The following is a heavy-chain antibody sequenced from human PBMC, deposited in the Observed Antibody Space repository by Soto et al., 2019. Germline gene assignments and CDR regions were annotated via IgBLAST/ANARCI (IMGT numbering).Heavy chain of an antibody. J-gene: IGHJ5*02. CDR2: IWHDGNNK. V-gene: IGHV3-33*01. CDR3: ARDTGYVWFDP. CDR1: GFTFSNYG. D-gene: IGHD5-18*01. Sequence: GGSLRLSCAASGFTFSNYGMHWVRQAPGKGLEWVAIIWHDGNNKYYADSVRGRFIISRDNSKNRLYLQMNSLRAEDTAVYYCARDTGYVWFDPWGQGTLVTVS.